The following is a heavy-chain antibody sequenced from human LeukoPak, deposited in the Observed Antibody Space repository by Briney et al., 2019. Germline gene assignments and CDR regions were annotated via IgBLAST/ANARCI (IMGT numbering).Heavy chain of an antibody. Sequence: GGSLRLSCAASGFTVSSNYMSWVRQAPGKGLEWVSYISSSGSTIYYADSVKGRFTISGDNAKNSLYLQMNSLRAEDTAVYYCARGATAMAFDYWGQGTLVTVSS. V-gene: IGHV3-11*01. D-gene: IGHD5-18*01. CDR2: ISSSGSTI. J-gene: IGHJ4*02. CDR3: ARGATAMAFDY. CDR1: GFTVSSNY.